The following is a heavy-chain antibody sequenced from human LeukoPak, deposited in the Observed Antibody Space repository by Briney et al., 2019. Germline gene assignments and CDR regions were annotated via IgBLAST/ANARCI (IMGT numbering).Heavy chain of an antibody. CDR1: GYTFTCYY. CDR3: ARWSLIKRGYSYGSDY. V-gene: IGHV1-2*06. D-gene: IGHD5-18*01. CDR2: INPNSGGT. J-gene: IGHJ4*02. Sequence: GASVKVSCKASGYTFTCYYMHWVRQAPGQGLEWMGRINPNSGGTNYAQKFQGRVTMTRDTSISTAYMELSRLRSDDTAVYYCARWSLIKRGYSYGSDYWGQGTLVTVSS.